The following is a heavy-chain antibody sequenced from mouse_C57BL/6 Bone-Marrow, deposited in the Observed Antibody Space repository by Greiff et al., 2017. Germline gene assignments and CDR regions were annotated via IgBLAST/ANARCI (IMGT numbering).Heavy chain of an antibody. CDR2: ITPSSGYT. D-gene: IGHD4-1*01. CDR3: AKLVHAMDY. V-gene: IGHV1-4*01. Sequence: VQLQQSGAELARPGASVKMSCKASGYTFTSYTMHWVKQRPGQGLEWIGYITPSSGYTKYNQKFKDKATLTADKSSSTAYMQLSSLTSEDSAVYYCAKLVHAMDYWGQGTSVTVSS. CDR1: GYTFTSYT. J-gene: IGHJ4*01.